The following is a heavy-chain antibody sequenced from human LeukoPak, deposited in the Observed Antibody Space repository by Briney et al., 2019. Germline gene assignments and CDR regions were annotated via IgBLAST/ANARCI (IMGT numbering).Heavy chain of an antibody. Sequence: PSETLSLTCTVSGGSISSSSYYWGWIRQPPGKGLEWIGSIYYSGSTYYNPSLKSRVTISVDTSKNQFSLKLSSVTAADTAVYYCARESRSGFGVFWGQGTLVTVSS. CDR3: ARESRSGFGVF. V-gene: IGHV4-39*07. D-gene: IGHD3-22*01. J-gene: IGHJ4*02. CDR2: IYYSGST. CDR1: GGSISSSSYY.